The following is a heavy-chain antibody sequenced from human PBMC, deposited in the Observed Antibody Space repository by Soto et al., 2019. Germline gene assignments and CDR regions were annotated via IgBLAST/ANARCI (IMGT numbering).Heavy chain of an antibody. Sequence: PSETLSLTCTVSGGSISSGGYYWSWIRQHPGKGLEWIGYIYYSGSTYYNPSLKSRVTTSVDTSKNQFSLKLSSVTAADTAVYYCARDLGCSSTSCYLGNWFDPWGQGTLVTVSS. V-gene: IGHV4-31*03. J-gene: IGHJ5*02. CDR1: GGSISSGGYY. CDR3: ARDLGCSSTSCYLGNWFDP. D-gene: IGHD2-2*01. CDR2: IYYSGST.